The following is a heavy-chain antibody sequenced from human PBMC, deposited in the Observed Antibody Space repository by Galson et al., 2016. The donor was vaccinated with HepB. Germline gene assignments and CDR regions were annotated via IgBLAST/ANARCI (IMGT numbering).Heavy chain of an antibody. Sequence: SLRLSCAASGFTFSNYGMSWVRQAPGKGLEWVAVISYDGNKEKYADSVKGRFTISRDNSKSTLYLQMTSLRVEDTAVYYCAKGGTRLRYFDWSKTYYFDYWGQGNLVTVSS. D-gene: IGHD3-9*01. CDR3: AKGGTRLRYFDWSKTYYFDY. V-gene: IGHV3-30*18. CDR1: GFTFSNYG. J-gene: IGHJ4*02. CDR2: ISYDGNKE.